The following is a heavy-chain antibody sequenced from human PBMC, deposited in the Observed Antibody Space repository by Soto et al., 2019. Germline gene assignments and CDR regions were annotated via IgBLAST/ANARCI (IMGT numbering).Heavy chain of an antibody. V-gene: IGHV1-18*01. Sequence: ASVKVSCKASGYTFTSYGISWVRQAPGQGLEWMGWISAYNGNTNYAQKLQGRVTMTTDTSTSTAYMELRSLRSEDTAVYYCAREYCSGGSCRPDPWGQGTLVTVSS. J-gene: IGHJ5*02. D-gene: IGHD2-15*01. CDR2: ISAYNGNT. CDR1: GYTFTSYG. CDR3: AREYCSGGSCRPDP.